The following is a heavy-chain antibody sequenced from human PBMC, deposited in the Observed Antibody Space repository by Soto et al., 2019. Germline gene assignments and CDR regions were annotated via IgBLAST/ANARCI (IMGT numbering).Heavy chain of an antibody. CDR3: ARDSPMYSSSSASVY. D-gene: IGHD6-13*01. CDR2: IYYSGST. V-gene: IGHV4-61*01. Sequence: SEPLSLTCTVSGGSVSSGSYYWSWIRQPPGKGLEWIGYIYYSGSTNYNPSLKSRVTISVDTSKNQFSLKLSSVTAADTAVYSCARDSPMYSSSSASVYWGQGNLVTVS. J-gene: IGHJ4*02. CDR1: GGSVSSGSYY.